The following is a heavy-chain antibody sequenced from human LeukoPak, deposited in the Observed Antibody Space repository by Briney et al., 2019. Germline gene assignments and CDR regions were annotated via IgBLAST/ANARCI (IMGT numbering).Heavy chain of an antibody. J-gene: IGHJ4*02. V-gene: IGHV4-30-4*08. CDR1: GGSISSGDYY. D-gene: IGHD3-22*01. CDR3: ARPAYYYDSSGYSNYYFDY. Sequence: SETLSLTCTVSGGSISSGDYYWSWIRQPPGKGLEWIGYIYYSGGTYYNPSLKSRVTISVDTSKNQFSLKLSSVTAADTAVYYCARPAYYYDSSGYSNYYFDYWGQGTLVTVSS. CDR2: IYYSGGT.